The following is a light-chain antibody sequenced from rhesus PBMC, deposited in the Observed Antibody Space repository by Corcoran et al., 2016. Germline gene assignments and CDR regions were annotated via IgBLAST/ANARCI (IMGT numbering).Light chain of an antibody. CDR2: AAS. CDR1: QNIISN. V-gene: IGKV1S12*01. CDR3: QHYYDNPWT. Sequence: DIQMTQSPSALSASVGDRVTISCRASQNIISNLACYKQKPGKAPNLRIYAASSLKTGIPSRFSGSGSGTDFTLTISSLQPEDSAAYYCQHYYDNPWTFGQGTKVEIK. J-gene: IGKJ1*01.